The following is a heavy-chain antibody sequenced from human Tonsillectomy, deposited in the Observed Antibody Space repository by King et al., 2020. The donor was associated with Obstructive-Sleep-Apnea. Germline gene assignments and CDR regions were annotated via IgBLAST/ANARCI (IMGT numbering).Heavy chain of an antibody. CDR3: TKDPGDHADY. D-gene: IGHD2-21*02. Sequence: VQLVESGGGLVKPGGSLRLSCAASGLTFSNAWMSWVRQAPGKGLEWVGRIKRKTDDGPTDYAAPVKGRFTISRDDSKNTLFLPMNALKTEDTAVYYCTKDPGDHADYGGQGTLVTVSS. CDR2: IKRKTDDGPT. CDR1: GLTFSNAW. V-gene: IGHV3-15*01. J-gene: IGHJ4*02.